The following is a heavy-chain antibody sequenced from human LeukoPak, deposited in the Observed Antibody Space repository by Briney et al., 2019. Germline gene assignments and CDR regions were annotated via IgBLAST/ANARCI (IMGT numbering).Heavy chain of an antibody. CDR3: ATGRSGYDFDY. CDR1: GYTFSNYA. CDR2: ITVSNGNT. V-gene: IGHV1-18*01. J-gene: IGHJ4*02. D-gene: IGHD3-22*01. Sequence: ASVKVSCKASGYTFSNYAINWVRQAPGQGLEWMGWITVSNGNTNYAQKLQGRVTMTTDTSTSTAYMELRSLRSDDTAVYYCATGRSGYDFDYWGQGTLVTVSS.